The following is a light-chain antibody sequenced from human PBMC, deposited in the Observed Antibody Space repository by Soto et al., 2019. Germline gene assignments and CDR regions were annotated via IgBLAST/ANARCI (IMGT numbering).Light chain of an antibody. CDR1: SSDVGGYNY. J-gene: IGLJ1*01. CDR2: EVS. V-gene: IGLV2-14*01. CDR3: SSYTTSNTLYV. Sequence: QSALTQPASVSGSPGQSITISCTGTSSDVGGYNYVSWYQQHPGKAPKLMIYEVSNRPSGVSNRFSGSKSGNTASLTISGLHADDEAHYYCSSYTTSNTLYVFVTGTKLTVL.